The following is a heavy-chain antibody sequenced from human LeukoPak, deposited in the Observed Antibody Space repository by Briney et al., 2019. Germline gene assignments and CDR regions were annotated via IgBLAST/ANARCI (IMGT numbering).Heavy chain of an antibody. D-gene: IGHD3-16*01. V-gene: IGHV3-30*02. Sequence: GGSLRLSCTASEFTFDGYAMHWVRQAPGKGLEWVAFIHSDGSLKYYADSVEGRFTISRDSSKNTLFLQMHSLRPEDTAVYFCAKELNPQRPFDSWGQGTLVAVSS. J-gene: IGHJ4*02. CDR1: EFTFDGYA. CDR3: AKELNPQRPFDS. CDR2: IHSDGSLK.